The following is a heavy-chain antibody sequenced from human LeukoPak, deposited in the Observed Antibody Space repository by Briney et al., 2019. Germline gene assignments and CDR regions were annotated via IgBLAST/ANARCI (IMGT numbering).Heavy chain of an antibody. D-gene: IGHD6-13*01. CDR1: GFTLSSYA. CDR2: ISGSGYST. V-gene: IGHV3-23*01. CDR3: AKTTWYSSPNWFDP. J-gene: IGHJ5*02. Sequence: GGSLRLSCAASGFTLSSYAMSWVRQAPGKGLEWVSAISGSGYSTYYADSVKGRFTISGDNSKNTLYLQMNSLRAEDTAVYYCAKTTWYSSPNWFDPWGQGTLVTVSS.